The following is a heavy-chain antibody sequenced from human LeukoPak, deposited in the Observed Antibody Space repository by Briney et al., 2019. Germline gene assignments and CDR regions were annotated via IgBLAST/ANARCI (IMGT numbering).Heavy chain of an antibody. CDR2: IYYSGST. D-gene: IGHD6-25*01. V-gene: IGHV4-38-2*02. J-gene: IGHJ6*03. CDR1: GYSITSGYS. CDR3: ARGGGYYYYMDV. Sequence: PSETLSLTCTVSGYSITSGYSWSWIRQPPGKGLEWIGYIYYSGSTYYNPSLKSRVTISVDTSKNQFSLKLSSVTAADTAVYYCARGGGYYYYMDVWGKGTTVTVSS.